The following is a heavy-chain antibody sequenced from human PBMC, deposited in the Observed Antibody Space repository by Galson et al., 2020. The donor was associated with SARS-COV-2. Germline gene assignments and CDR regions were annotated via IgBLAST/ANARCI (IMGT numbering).Heavy chain of an antibody. Sequence: SETLSLTCTVSGGSVSSGSYFWSWIRQPPGRGLEFIGYVYSNGGTQYNPSLNSRVTMSVDTPKNQVSLTLTSVTAADTAVYYCARGSVFGVGIIDYWGQGILVTVSS. CDR3: ARGSVFGVGIIDY. J-gene: IGHJ4*02. V-gene: IGHV4-61*01. CDR2: VYSNGGT. D-gene: IGHD3-3*01. CDR1: GGSVSSGSYF.